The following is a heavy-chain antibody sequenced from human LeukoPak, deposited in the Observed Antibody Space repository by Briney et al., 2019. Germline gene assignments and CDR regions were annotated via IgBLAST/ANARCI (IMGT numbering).Heavy chain of an antibody. CDR3: ARASGSNSYYYYYYMDV. Sequence: SETLSLTCTVASGSISSSSYYWGWIRQPPGKGLEWVGSIYYSGSAYYNPSLKSRVTISVGTSKNQFSLKLSSVTAADTAVYYCARASGSNSYYYYYYMDVWGKGTTVTVSS. V-gene: IGHV4-39*07. D-gene: IGHD1-26*01. CDR1: SGSISSSSYY. CDR2: IYYSGSA. J-gene: IGHJ6*03.